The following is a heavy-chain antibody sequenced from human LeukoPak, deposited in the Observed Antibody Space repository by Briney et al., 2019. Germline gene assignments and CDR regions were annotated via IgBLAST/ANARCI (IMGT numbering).Heavy chain of an antibody. J-gene: IGHJ4*02. CDR3: ANSGEFGGVIVRFDY. V-gene: IGHV3-23*01. CDR2: ISGSGGST. Sequence: GGSLRLSCAASGFTFSSYAMSWVRQAPGKGLEWVSAISGSGGSTYYADSVKGRFTISRDNSKNTLYLQMNSLRAEDTAVYYCANSGEFGGVIVRFDYWGQGTLVTVSS. D-gene: IGHD3-16*02. CDR1: GFTFSSYA.